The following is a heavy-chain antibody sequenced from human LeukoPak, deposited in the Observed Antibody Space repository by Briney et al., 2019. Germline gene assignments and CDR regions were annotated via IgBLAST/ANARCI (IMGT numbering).Heavy chain of an antibody. V-gene: IGHV3-7*01. CDR2: IKQDGSEK. CDR3: ARDPDPYYFDY. J-gene: IGHJ4*02. Sequence: PGGSLRLSCAASGFTFSSYWMSWVRQAPGKGLEWVANIKQDGSEKYYVDSVKGRFTISRDNAENSLYLQMNSLRAEDTAVYYCARDPDPYYFDYWGQGTLVTVSS. CDR1: GFTFSSYW.